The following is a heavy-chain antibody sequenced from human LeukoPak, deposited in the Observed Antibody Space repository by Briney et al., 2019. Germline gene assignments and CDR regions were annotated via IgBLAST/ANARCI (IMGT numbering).Heavy chain of an antibody. D-gene: IGHD3-16*01. J-gene: IGHJ3*02. CDR1: GGSISSYY. V-gene: IGHV4-59*01. Sequence: SETLSLTCTVSGGSISSYYWSWIRQPPGKGLEWIGYIYYSGSTNYNPSLKSRVTISVDTSKNQFSLKLSSVTAADTAVYYCARGRLPFTSDDAFDIWGQGTMVTVSS. CDR3: ARGRLPFTSDDAFDI. CDR2: IYYSGST.